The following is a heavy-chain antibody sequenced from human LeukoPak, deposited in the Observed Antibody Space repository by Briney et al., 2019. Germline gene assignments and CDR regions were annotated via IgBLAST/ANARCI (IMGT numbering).Heavy chain of an antibody. J-gene: IGHJ3*02. D-gene: IGHD6-19*01. CDR2: IYTRGGT. CDR1: GGSISSYY. Sequence: SETLSLTCTVSGGSISSYYWSWIRQPAGKGLEWIGRIYTRGGTNYNPSLKSRVTMSVDTSKNQFSLKLSSVTAADTAVYYCARVYFEGYSSGWYLIWAFDIWGQGTMVTVAS. CDR3: ARVYFEGYSSGWYLIWAFDI. V-gene: IGHV4-4*07.